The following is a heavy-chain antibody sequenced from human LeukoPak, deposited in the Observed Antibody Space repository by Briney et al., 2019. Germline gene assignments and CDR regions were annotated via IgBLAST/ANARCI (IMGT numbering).Heavy chain of an antibody. CDR1: GFTFNNYA. CDR2: ISSDGSTT. J-gene: IGHJ4*02. D-gene: IGHD6-6*01. CDR3: AKLLTYMSSSDY. Sequence: GGSLRLSCAASGFTFNNYAMHWVRQVPGKGLVWVSRISSDGSTTNYADSVKGRFTISRDNPKNTLYLQMNSLRPEDTAVYYCAKLLTYMSSSDYCGQGTLVTVSS. V-gene: IGHV3-74*01.